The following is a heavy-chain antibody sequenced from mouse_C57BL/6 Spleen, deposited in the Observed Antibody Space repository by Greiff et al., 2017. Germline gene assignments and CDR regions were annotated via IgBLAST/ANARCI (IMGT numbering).Heavy chain of an antibody. Sequence: EVKLQESVAELVRPGASVKLSCTASGFNIKNTYMHWVKQRPEQGLEWIGRIDPANGNTKYAPKFQGKATITADTSSNTAYLQLSSLTSEDTAIYYCAREAYYYGSSYETMDYWGQGTSVTVSS. CDR1: GFNIKNTY. D-gene: IGHD1-1*01. CDR3: AREAYYYGSSYETMDY. CDR2: IDPANGNT. V-gene: IGHV14-3*01. J-gene: IGHJ4*01.